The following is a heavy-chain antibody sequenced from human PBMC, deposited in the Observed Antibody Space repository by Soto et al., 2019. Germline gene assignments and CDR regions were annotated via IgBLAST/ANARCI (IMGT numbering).Heavy chain of an antibody. V-gene: IGHV3-15*07. J-gene: IGHJ6*02. D-gene: IGHD2-8*01. CDR1: GFTFSNAW. Sequence: EVQLVESGGGLVKPGGSLRLSCAASGFTFSNAWMNWVRQAPGKGLEWVGRIKSKTDGGTTDYAAPVKGRFTISRDDSKNTPYLQMNSLKTEDTAVYYCTTDVVLMVYAISPYYGMDVWGQGTTVTVSS. CDR3: TTDVVLMVYAISPYYGMDV. CDR2: IKSKTDGGTT.